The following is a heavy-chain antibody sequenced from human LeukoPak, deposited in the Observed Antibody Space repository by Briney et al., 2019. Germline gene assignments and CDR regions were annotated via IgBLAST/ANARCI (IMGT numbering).Heavy chain of an antibody. V-gene: IGHV1-18*01. CDR2: ISAYNGNT. CDR1: GYTFTSYG. CDR3: ARVLYYDSSGYHSYYFDY. D-gene: IGHD3-22*01. Sequence: ASVKVSCKASGYTFTSYGISWVRQAPGQGLEWMGWISAYNGNTNYAQKLQGRVTMTTDTSTSTAYIELRSLRSDDTAVYYCARVLYYDSSGYHSYYFDYWGQGTLVTVSS. J-gene: IGHJ4*02.